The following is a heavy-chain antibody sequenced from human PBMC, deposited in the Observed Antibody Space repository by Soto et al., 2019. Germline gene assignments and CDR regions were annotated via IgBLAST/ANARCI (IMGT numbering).Heavy chain of an antibody. J-gene: IGHJ5*02. CDR1: GGSISSGGYY. Sequence: SETLSLTCTVSGGSISSGGYYWNWIRQHPGKGLEWIGYIYYIGSTYYNPSLKSRVTISLDTSKNQFSLKVTSVTAADTAVYYCARGRWSALWGQGTLVTVSS. CDR2: IYYIGST. V-gene: IGHV4-31*03. CDR3: ARGRWSAL.